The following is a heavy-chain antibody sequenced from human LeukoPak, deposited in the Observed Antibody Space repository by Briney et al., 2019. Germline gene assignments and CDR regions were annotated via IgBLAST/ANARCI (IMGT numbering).Heavy chain of an antibody. CDR1: GYTFTGYY. Sequence: ASVKVSCKASGYTFTGYYMHWVRQAPGQGLEWMGWINPYSSGTNYAQKFQGRVTMTRDTSISTDYMELSRLRSDDMAVYYCARGARDIVVVVAATTIYYYYYMDVWGNGTTVTVSS. CDR3: ARGARDIVVVVAATTIYYYYYMDV. V-gene: IGHV1-2*02. D-gene: IGHD2-15*01. CDR2: INPYSSGT. J-gene: IGHJ6*03.